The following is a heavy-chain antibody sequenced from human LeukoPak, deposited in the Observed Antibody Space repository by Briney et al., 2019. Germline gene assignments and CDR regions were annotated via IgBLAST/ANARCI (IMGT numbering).Heavy chain of an antibody. CDR1: GFTFSSYS. Sequence: GGSLRLSCAASGFTFSSYSMNWVRQAPGKGLEWVSSISSSSSYIYYADSVKGRFTISRDNAKNSLYLQMNSLRAEDTAVYYCARPNNDYGDYTPFDYWGQGTLVTVS. CDR2: ISSSSSYI. V-gene: IGHV3-21*01. D-gene: IGHD4-17*01. CDR3: ARPNNDYGDYTPFDY. J-gene: IGHJ4*02.